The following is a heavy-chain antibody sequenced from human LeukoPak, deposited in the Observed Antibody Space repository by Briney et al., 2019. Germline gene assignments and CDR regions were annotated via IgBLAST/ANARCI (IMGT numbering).Heavy chain of an antibody. CDR3: VKRSMTSKSNYYYDF. Sequence: TGGSLRLSCVASGFTFSDHYMDWVRQAPGKGLEWVGRTRKKRDSDTTEYAASVKGRFTISRDNSKNTLYLQMSSLRAEDTAVYYCVKRSMTSKSNYYYDFWGQGALVTVSS. J-gene: IGHJ4*02. CDR1: GFTFSDHY. V-gene: IGHV3-72*01. CDR2: TRKKRDSDTT. D-gene: IGHD6-6*01.